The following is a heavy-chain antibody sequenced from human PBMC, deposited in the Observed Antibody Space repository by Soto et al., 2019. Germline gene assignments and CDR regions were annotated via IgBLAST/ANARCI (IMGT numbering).Heavy chain of an antibody. Sequence: EVQLLESGGGLVQPGGSLRLSCAASGFTFSGYDMSWVRQAPGKGLEWVSTISGSGGTTYYGDSVKGRFTISRDNSKNTLYLQMNSLRAEDTAVYYCAKDSYHGSRFDYWGQGTLVTVSS. J-gene: IGHJ4*02. CDR1: GFTFSGYD. CDR3: AKDSYHGSRFDY. CDR2: ISGSGGTT. D-gene: IGHD2-2*01. V-gene: IGHV3-23*01.